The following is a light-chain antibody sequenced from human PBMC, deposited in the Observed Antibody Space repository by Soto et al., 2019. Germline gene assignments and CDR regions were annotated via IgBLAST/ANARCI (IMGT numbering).Light chain of an antibody. J-gene: IGKJ1*01. CDR2: DTS. Sequence: EIVLTQSPGTLSLSLGERATLSCRASQSVSSSYFAWYQQKPGQAPRLLIYDTSSRATGIPDRFSGTGSGTDFTLTISRLEPEDFAVYYCQHYDTSLWTFGQGTKVDI. CDR3: QHYDTSLWT. V-gene: IGKV3-20*01. CDR1: QSVSSSY.